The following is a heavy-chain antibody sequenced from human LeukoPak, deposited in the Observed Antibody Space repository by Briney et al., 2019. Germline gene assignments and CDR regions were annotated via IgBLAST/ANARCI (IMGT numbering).Heavy chain of an antibody. V-gene: IGHV1-2*02. CDR2: LPPNSGGT. CDR3: AREDYYDSSGYYPNWFDP. Sequence: ATEKVFCKVLGYTFTGHYMLWVRRASAPGLVGMLWLPPNSGGTNYAQKFQGRVTMTRDTSISTAYMELSRLRSDDTAVYYCAREDYYDSSGYYPNWFDPWGQGTLVTVSS. D-gene: IGHD3-22*01. CDR1: GYTFTGHY. J-gene: IGHJ5*02.